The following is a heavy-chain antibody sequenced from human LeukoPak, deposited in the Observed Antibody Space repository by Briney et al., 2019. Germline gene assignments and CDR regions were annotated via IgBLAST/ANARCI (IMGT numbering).Heavy chain of an antibody. J-gene: IGHJ1*01. CDR3: ARDRRLRFLEWLSTGYFQH. D-gene: IGHD3-3*01. CDR1: GYTFTSYG. Sequence: ASVKVSRKASGYTFTSYGISWVRQAPGQGLEWMGWISPYNSNTNYAQKLQGRVTMTTDTSTSTAYMELRSLRSDDTAVYYCARDRRLRFLEWLSTGYFQHWGQGTLVTVSS. CDR2: ISPYNSNT. V-gene: IGHV1-18*01.